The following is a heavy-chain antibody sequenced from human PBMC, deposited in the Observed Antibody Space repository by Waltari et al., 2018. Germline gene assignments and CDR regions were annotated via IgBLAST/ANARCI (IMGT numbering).Heavy chain of an antibody. J-gene: IGHJ3*02. CDR2: IKQDGSAK. CDR3: ARGYVGAFDM. Sequence: EVQVVESGGGLVQPGGSLRLSCAASGFTFTNFYMAWVRQAPGKGRGGVASIKQDGSAKYYVDSVRGRFTISRDNAKNSLFLQMNSLRAEDTAVYYCARGYVGAFDMWGQGTMVTVSS. D-gene: IGHD1-20*01. V-gene: IGHV3-7*01. CDR1: GFTFTNFY.